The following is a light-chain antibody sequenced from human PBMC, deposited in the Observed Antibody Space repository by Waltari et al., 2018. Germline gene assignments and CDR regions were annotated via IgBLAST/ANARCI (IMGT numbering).Light chain of an antibody. CDR3: QQFNSYPLFT. CDR1: QGISSA. Sequence: AIQLTPSPSSLSASVGDGVTITCRASQGISSALAWYQQKPGKAPKLLIYDASSLESGVPSRFSGSGSGTDFTLTISSLQPEDFATYYCQQFNSYPLFTFGPGTKVDIK. J-gene: IGKJ3*01. CDR2: DAS. V-gene: IGKV1-13*02.